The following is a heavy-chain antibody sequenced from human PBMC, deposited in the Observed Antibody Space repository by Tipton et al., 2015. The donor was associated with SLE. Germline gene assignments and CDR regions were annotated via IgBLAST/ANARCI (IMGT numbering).Heavy chain of an antibody. CDR1: AYTFTAYY. J-gene: IGHJ3*02. V-gene: IGHV1-2*02. CDR3: ARDLGHYYGSGAYYASDI. CDR2: LDPDSGDR. Sequence: QLVQSGAEVEKPGASVKVSCKASAYTFTAYYVHWVRQAPGQGLEWMGWLDPDSGDRYSAQKFQGRLTMTRDTSITTAYMELSSLRSDDTAVYFCARDLGHYYGSGAYYASDIWGQGTMVTVSS. D-gene: IGHD3-10*01.